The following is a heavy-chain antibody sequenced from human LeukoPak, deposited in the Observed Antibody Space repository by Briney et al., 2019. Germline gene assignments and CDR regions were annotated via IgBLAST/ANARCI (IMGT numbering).Heavy chain of an antibody. CDR1: GFIFSHHG. CDR3: ARDAQRWFDDSNSLKN. J-gene: IGHJ4*01. CDR2: IWSDATNR. V-gene: IGHV3-33*01. D-gene: IGHD4-11*01. Sequence: GGSLRLSCAASGFIFSHHGMHWVRQAPGKGLEWVAVIWSDATNRFYAESVKGRFTISRDNSQNTVFLQMDSLRVKDTAIYYCARDAQRWFDDSNSLKNWGHGTLVTVSS.